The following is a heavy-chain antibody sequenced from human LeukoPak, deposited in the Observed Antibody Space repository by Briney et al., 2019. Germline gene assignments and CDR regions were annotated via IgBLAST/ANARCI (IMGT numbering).Heavy chain of an antibody. CDR3: ARGDFDDDHGDHRTFQY. CDR1: GYTFTGYY. D-gene: IGHD4-17*01. V-gene: IGHV1-69*06. CDR2: IVPLFGTA. J-gene: IGHJ4*02. Sequence: EASVKVSCKASGYTFTGYYMHWVRQAPGQGLEWMGGIVPLFGTANSAQRFQGRVTFTADKSTNTDYMELSSLRSEDTAIYCARGDFDDDHGDHRTFQYWGQGTLISVSS.